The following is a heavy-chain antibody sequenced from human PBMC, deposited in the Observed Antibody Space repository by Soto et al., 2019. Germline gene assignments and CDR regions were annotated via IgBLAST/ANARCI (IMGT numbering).Heavy chain of an antibody. Sequence: GGSLILSCAASGFTFSSYSMNWVRQAPGKGLEWVSYISSSSSTIYYADSVKGRFTISRDNAKNSLYLQMNSLRDEDTAVYYCARYNYYDSSAPLYYFDYWGQGTLVTVSS. CDR2: ISSSSSTI. D-gene: IGHD3-22*01. CDR3: ARYNYYDSSAPLYYFDY. J-gene: IGHJ4*02. CDR1: GFTFSSYS. V-gene: IGHV3-48*02.